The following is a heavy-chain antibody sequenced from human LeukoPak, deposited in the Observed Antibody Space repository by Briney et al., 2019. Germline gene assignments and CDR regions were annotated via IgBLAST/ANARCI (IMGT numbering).Heavy chain of an antibody. D-gene: IGHD5-24*01. CDR1: GFTFRNYG. V-gene: IGHV3-33*01. CDR2: IWYDGSNK. CDR3: ARDRNWATRNWYFDL. J-gene: IGHJ2*01. Sequence: GGSLRLSWAASGFTFRNYGMHWVRRAPGKGLEWVGVIWYDGSNKYYGDSVKGRFTISRDNSQNTLSLQMDSLRAEDTAIYYCARDRNWATRNWYFDLWGRGTLVTVSS.